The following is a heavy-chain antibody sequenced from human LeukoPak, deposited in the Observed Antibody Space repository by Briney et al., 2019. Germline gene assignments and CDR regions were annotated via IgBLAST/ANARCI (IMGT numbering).Heavy chain of an antibody. CDR1: GGSFSGYY. D-gene: IGHD2-2*01. CDR2: INHSGST. V-gene: IGHV4-34*01. Sequence: PSETLSLTCAVYGGSFSGYYWSWIRQPPGKGLEWIGEINHSGSTNYNPSLKSRVTISVDTSKNQFSLKLSSVTAADTAVYYCARGPRVSWVSRGHYCSSTSCYGAYYYYGMDVWGQGTTVTVSS. J-gene: IGHJ6*02. CDR3: ARGPRVSWVSRGHYCSSTSCYGAYYYYGMDV.